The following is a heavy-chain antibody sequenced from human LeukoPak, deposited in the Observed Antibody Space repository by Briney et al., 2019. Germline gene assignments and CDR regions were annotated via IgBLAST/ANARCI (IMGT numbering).Heavy chain of an antibody. D-gene: IGHD2-2*01. V-gene: IGHV1-46*01. Sequence: ASVKVSCKASGYTFTIYYMHWVRQAPGQGLEWMGIINPSGGSTSYAQKFQGRVTMTRDMSTSTVYMELSSLRSEDTAVYYCAREVRGIVVVPAAMTSWFDPWGQGTLVTVSS. J-gene: IGHJ5*02. CDR1: GYTFTIYY. CDR3: AREVRGIVVVPAAMTSWFDP. CDR2: INPSGGST.